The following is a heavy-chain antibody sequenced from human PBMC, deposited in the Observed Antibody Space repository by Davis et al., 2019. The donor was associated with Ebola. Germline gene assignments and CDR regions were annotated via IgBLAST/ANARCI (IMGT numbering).Heavy chain of an antibody. J-gene: IGHJ3*02. CDR3: AREVRPGDAFDI. CDR1: GFTFSNYD. Sequence: GESLKISCAASGFTFSNYDMSWVRQVPGKGLEWVSTISATEAHTHYSDSVRGRFTISRDNSKNTLYLQMNSLRAEDTAVYYCAREVRPGDAFDIWGQGTMVTVSS. V-gene: IGHV3-23*01. CDR2: ISATEAHT.